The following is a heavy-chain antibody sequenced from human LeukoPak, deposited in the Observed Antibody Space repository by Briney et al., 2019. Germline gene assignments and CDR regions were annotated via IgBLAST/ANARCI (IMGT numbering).Heavy chain of an antibody. CDR2: IIPIFGTA. J-gene: IGHJ5*02. Sequence: ASVKVSCKASGGTFSSYAISWVRQAPGQGLEWMGGIIPIFGTANYAQKFQGRVTITTDESTSTAYMELSSLRSDDTAVYYCARGMDILTGYWFDPWGQGTLVTVSS. CDR1: GGTFSSYA. D-gene: IGHD3-9*01. V-gene: IGHV1-69*05. CDR3: ARGMDILTGYWFDP.